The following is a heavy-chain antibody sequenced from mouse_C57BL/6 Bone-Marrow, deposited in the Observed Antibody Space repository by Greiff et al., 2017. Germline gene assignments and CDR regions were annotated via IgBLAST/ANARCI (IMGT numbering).Heavy chain of an antibody. CDR1: GFSLTSYA. J-gene: IGHJ3*01. Sequence: VKLVESGPGLVAPSQSLSITCTVSGFSLTSYAISWVRQPPGKGLEWLGVIWTGGGPNYNSALKSRLSISKDNSKSQVFLKMNSLQTDDTARYYCARNGRYYGSSSFAYWGQGTLVTVSA. V-gene: IGHV2-9-1*01. CDR2: IWTGGGP. D-gene: IGHD1-1*01. CDR3: ARNGRYYGSSSFAY.